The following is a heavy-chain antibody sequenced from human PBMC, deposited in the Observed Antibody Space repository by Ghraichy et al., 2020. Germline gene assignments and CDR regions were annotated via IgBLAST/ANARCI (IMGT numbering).Heavy chain of an antibody. CDR2: ISDSSRYI. D-gene: IGHD3-3*01. V-gene: IGHV3-21*01. CDR1: GFIFSDYT. J-gene: IGHJ6*02. Sequence: GGSLRLSCAASGFIFSDYTMNWVRQAPGKGLEWVSSISDSSRYIYYADSLKGRFTISRDNAKNSLYLQMNSLIAEDTAVYFCARDFNRDFRSGFFRYSGMDVWGQGTTVTVSS. CDR3: ARDFNRDFRSGFFRYSGMDV.